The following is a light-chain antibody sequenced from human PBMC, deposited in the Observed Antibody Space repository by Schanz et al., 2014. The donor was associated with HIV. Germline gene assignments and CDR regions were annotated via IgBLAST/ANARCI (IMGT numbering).Light chain of an antibody. Sequence: QSVLTQSPSASGTPGQGVTISCSGSSSNIGSYYVNWYQQLPGTAPRLLIYSHNERPSGVPDRFSGSQSGTSASLAIIGLQFEDEAHYFCAAWDDTLNGPVFGGGTKLTVL. CDR1: SSNIGSYY. CDR2: SHN. V-gene: IGLV1-44*01. CDR3: AAWDDTLNGPV. J-gene: IGLJ2*01.